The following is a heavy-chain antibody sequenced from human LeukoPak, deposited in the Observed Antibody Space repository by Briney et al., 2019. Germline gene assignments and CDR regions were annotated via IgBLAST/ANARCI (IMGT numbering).Heavy chain of an antibody. CDR3: ARDLAGSGYCSGGSCYPSNYYYYYGMDV. Sequence: PGGSLRLSCAASGFTFSSYAMHWVRQAPGKGLEWVAVISYDGSNKYYADSVKGRFTISRDNSKNTLYLQMNSLRAEDTAVYYCARDLAGSGYCSGGSCYPSNYYYYYGMDVWGQGTTVTVSS. V-gene: IGHV3-30-3*01. D-gene: IGHD2-15*01. CDR2: ISYDGSNK. J-gene: IGHJ6*02. CDR1: GFTFSSYA.